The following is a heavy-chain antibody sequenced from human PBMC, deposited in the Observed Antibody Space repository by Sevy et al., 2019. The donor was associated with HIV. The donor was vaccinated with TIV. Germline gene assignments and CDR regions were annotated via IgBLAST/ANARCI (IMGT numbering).Heavy chain of an antibody. CDR3: VRADPAQHFDS. J-gene: IGHJ4*02. Sequence: ASVKVSCKASGDTFTRHYMHWVRQAPGQGLAWMGIIDPSGDNANYTQKFQGRLTMTRDTSTSTAYMELSSLRSEDTAVYYCVRADPAQHFDSWGQGTLVTVSS. V-gene: IGHV1-46*01. CDR2: IDPSGDNA. CDR1: GDTFTRHY.